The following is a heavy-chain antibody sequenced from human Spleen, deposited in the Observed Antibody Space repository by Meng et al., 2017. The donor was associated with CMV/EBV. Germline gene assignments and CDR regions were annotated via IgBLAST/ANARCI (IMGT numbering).Heavy chain of an antibody. CDR2: MNTDGGEK. CDR1: GFSFSSSW. CDR3: ARGSELLYDY. D-gene: IGHD2-2*02. J-gene: IGHJ4*02. Sequence: GGSLRLSCAASGFSFSSSWMTWVRQAPGKGLERVANMNTDGGEKYYVDSVKGRFTISRDNAKNSLYLQMNSLRAEDTAVYYCARGSELLYDYWGQGTLVTVSS. V-gene: IGHV3-7*04.